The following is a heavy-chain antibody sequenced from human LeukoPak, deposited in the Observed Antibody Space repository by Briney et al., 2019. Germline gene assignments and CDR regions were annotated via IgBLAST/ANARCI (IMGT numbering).Heavy chain of an antibody. J-gene: IGHJ3*02. CDR3: ARHLYYYDSSGYRLDAFDI. V-gene: IGHV4-59*08. CDR2: IYYSGST. Sequence: PSQTLSLTCTVSGGSISSYYWSWIRQPPGKGLEWIGYIYYSGSTNYNPSLKSRVTISVDTSKNQFSLKLSSVTAADTAVYYCARHLYYYDSSGYRLDAFDIWGQGTMVTVSS. D-gene: IGHD3-22*01. CDR1: GGSISSYY.